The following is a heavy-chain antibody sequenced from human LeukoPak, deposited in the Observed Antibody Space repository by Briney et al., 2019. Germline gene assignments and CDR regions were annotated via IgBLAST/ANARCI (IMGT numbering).Heavy chain of an antibody. J-gene: IGHJ3*02. CDR3: ARDAPVPNYDFWSGAGDAFFDI. Sequence: KPSETLSLTCSVSGGSISSYYWNWIRQPPGEGLEWIGYLYDSGYTNYNPSLKSRVTISVDTSKNQFSLKLSSVTAADTAVYYCARDAPVPNYDFWSGAGDAFFDIWGQGTMVTVSS. V-gene: IGHV4-59*01. CDR2: LYDSGYT. D-gene: IGHD3-3*01. CDR1: GGSISSYY.